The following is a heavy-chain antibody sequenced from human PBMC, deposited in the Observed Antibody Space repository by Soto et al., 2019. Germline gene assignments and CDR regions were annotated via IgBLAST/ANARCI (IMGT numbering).Heavy chain of an antibody. J-gene: IGHJ4*02. Sequence: QVQLVQSGAEVKKPGASVKLSCKAFGFMFTDCYMHWVRQAPGQGLEWMGVINPTDGGTAYAQRLQGRGTRTRDTSTSTVYMELSSLTSEDTALYYCAREGGATDYWGQGTPVTVSS. CDR2: INPTDGGT. CDR3: AREGGATDY. CDR1: GFMFTDCY. V-gene: IGHV1-46*01. D-gene: IGHD1-26*01.